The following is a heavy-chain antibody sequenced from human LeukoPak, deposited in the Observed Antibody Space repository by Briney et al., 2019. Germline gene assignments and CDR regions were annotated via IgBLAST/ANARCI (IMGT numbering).Heavy chain of an antibody. J-gene: IGHJ4*02. CDR3: ARALYYYDSSGYYGY. CDR2: ISSSSSYI. Sequence: GGSLRLSCAASGFTFSSYSMNWVRQAPGKGLEWVSSISSSSSYIYYADSVKGRFTVSRDNAKNSLYLQMNSLRAEDTAVYYCARALYYYDSSGYYGYWGQGTLVTVSS. V-gene: IGHV3-21*01. CDR1: GFTFSSYS. D-gene: IGHD3-22*01.